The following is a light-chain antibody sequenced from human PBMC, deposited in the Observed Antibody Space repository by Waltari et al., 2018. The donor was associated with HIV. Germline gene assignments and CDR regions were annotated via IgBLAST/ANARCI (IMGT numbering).Light chain of an antibody. CDR1: SSVLGVYNP. J-gene: IGLJ2*01. V-gene: IGLV2-8*01. CDR3: SFYGGSNILV. CDR2: EVS. Sequence: QSALTQPPSASGSPGQSVTISCTGASSVLGVYNPVTWYQQRPGKAPKVIISEVSKRSSGVPNRFSGSTSGNTASLTVSGLQADDEAEYFCSFYGGSNILVFGGGTKLTVL.